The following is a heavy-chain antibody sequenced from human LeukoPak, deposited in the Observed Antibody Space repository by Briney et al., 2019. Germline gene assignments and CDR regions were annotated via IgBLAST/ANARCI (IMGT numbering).Heavy chain of an antibody. J-gene: IGHJ6*02. CDR3: ARDSSPHFWSGYHPYGMDV. CDR2: INAGNGNT. Sequence: GASVRVSCKASGYTFTSYAMHWVRQAPGQRLEWMGWINAGNGNTKYSQKFQGRVTITRDTSASTAYMELRSLRSDDTAVYYCARDSSPHFWSGYHPYGMDVWGQGTTVTVSS. CDR1: GYTFTSYA. D-gene: IGHD3-3*02. V-gene: IGHV1-3*01.